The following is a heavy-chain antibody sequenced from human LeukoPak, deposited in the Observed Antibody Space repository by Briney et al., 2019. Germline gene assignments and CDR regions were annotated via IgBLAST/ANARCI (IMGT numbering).Heavy chain of an antibody. CDR3: ARLDEYSSSSRYYGMDV. D-gene: IGHD6-6*01. J-gene: IGHJ6*02. CDR2: INVDGTAE. Sequence: GGSLRLSCAASGFSFSTIYMSWVRQTPGQGLEWVANINVDGTAEYYVDSVKGRFTISRDNAKNSLYLQMNSLRAEDTAVYYCARLDEYSSSSRYYGMDVWGQGTTVTVSS. CDR1: GFSFSTIY. V-gene: IGHV3-7*03.